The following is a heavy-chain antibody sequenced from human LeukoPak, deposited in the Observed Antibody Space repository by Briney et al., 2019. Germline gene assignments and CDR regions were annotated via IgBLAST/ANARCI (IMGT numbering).Heavy chain of an antibody. V-gene: IGHV7-4-1*02. D-gene: IGHD6-13*01. Sequence: GASVKVSCKASGGTFSSYAISWVRQAPGQGLEWMGWIYTNTGNPTYTQGFTGRFVFSLDTSVSTTYLQISNLKAEDTAVYYCARGIPVYSSSWSYYFDYWGQGTLVTVSS. CDR2: IYTNTGNP. CDR1: GGTFSSYA. CDR3: ARGIPVYSSSWSYYFDY. J-gene: IGHJ4*02.